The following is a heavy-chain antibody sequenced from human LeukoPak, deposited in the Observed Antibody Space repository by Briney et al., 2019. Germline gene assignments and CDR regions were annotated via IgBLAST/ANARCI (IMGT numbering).Heavy chain of an antibody. D-gene: IGHD3-10*01. Sequence: SETLSLTCTVAGGSISRYYWSWIRQPPGKGLEWIGYIYCSGSTNYNPSLKSRVTISVDTSKNQFSLKLSSVTAGDTAMYYCARDLGDYYGSGSYSAFDIWGKGTTVTVSA. CDR3: ARDLGDYYGSGSYSAFDI. V-gene: IGHV4-59*01. CDR2: IYCSGST. J-gene: IGHJ3*02. CDR1: GGSISRYY.